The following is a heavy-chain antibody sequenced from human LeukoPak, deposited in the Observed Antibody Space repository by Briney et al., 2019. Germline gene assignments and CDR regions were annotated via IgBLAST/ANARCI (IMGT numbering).Heavy chain of an antibody. J-gene: IGHJ4*02. Sequence: SETLPLTCTVSGGSTSDYYWNWIRQPPGKGLEWIGYIYYRGTTNYNPSLNSRVTISLDSSKDQFSLRLNSVTAADTAIYYCARGPPRTGRERYFDYWGQGTLVSVSS. CDR3: ARGPPRTGRERYFDY. CDR1: GGSTSDYY. CDR2: IYYRGTT. V-gene: IGHV4-59*01. D-gene: IGHD1-1*01.